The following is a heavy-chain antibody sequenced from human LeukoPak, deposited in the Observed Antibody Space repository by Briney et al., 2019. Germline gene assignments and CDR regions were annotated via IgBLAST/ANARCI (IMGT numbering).Heavy chain of an antibody. CDR3: ARGRRWLQLGFDY. D-gene: IGHD5-24*01. CDR1: GGSFSGHY. V-gene: IGHV4-34*01. Sequence: SETLSLTCAVYGGSFSGHYWSWIRQPPGKGLEWIGEINHSGSTNYNPSLKSRVTISVDTSKNQFSLKLSSVTAADTAVYYCARGRRWLQLGFDYWGQGTLVTVSS. CDR2: INHSGST. J-gene: IGHJ4*02.